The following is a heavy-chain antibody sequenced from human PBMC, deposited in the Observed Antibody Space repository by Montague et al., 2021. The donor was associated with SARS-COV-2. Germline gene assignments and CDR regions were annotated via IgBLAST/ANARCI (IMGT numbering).Heavy chain of an antibody. D-gene: IGHD5-12*01. CDR3: ARGPTNNIGMVATRLDY. Sequence: SETLSLTCAVSGDSISSSNWWSWVRQPPGKGLEWIGEINHSGSTNYNPSLKSRVIISVDTSNNQFSLKLTSVTAADTAVYYCARGPTNNIGMVATRLDYWGQGTLVTVSS. V-gene: IGHV4-4*02. J-gene: IGHJ4*02. CDR1: GDSISSSNW. CDR2: INHSGST.